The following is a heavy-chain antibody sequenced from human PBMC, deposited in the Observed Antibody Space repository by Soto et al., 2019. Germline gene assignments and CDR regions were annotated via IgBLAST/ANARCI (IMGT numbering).Heavy chain of an antibody. D-gene: IGHD1-26*01. V-gene: IGHV4-39*01. Sequence: QLHLRESGPGLVKPSETLSLTCTVSGGSITSSSYYWGWIRQPLGKGLEWIGSIYNSGSTYYNPSLKSRVTISVDTSKNQFSLKLSSVTAADTAVYYCATQEVGGSYVYTFDPWGQGTLVTVSS. CDR2: IYNSGST. J-gene: IGHJ5*02. CDR1: GGSITSSSYY. CDR3: ATQEVGGSYVYTFDP.